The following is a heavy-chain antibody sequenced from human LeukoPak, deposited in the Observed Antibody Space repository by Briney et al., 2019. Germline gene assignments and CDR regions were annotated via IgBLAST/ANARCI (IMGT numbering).Heavy chain of an antibody. J-gene: IGHJ4*02. CDR3: ARKRQRSFVY. CDR2: LSGGVSNI. CDR1: GFTFSTYS. Sequence: GXXLRLSWAASGFTFSTYSXNWVRQAPRXXXXWVSYLSGGVSNIYSADPVKXRFTISRDNARNSLYLQMNRLRDEDTAVYYCARKRQRSFVYWGQGALVTVSS. V-gene: IGHV3-48*02.